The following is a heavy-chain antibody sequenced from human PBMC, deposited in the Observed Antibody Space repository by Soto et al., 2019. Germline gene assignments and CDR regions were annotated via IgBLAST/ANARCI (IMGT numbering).Heavy chain of an antibody. CDR2: ISSSSSTI. D-gene: IGHD2-2*01. CDR1: GFTFSSYS. J-gene: IGHJ6*03. V-gene: IGHV3-48*01. CDR3: ARTVPFTYYYYYYMDV. Sequence: PGESLKISCAASGFTFSSYSMNWVRQAPGKGLEWVSYISSSSSTIYYADSVKGRFTISRDNAKNSLYLRMNSLRAEDTAVYYCARTVPFTYYYYYYMDVWGKGTTVTVSS.